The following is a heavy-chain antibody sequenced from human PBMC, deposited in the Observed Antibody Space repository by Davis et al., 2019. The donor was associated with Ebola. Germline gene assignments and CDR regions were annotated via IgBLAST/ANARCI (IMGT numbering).Heavy chain of an antibody. CDR2: ISGDGTNT. CDR1: GFTFDDYV. CDR3: SKDHRRGYSGSFAMDV. Sequence: GESLKISCAASGFTFDDYVMHWVRQVPGKGLEWVSLISGDGTNTYYADSVKGRFTISRDNSKNALSLQMDSLRTEDTALYYCSKDHRRGYSGSFAMDVWGQGTTVTVSS. V-gene: IGHV3-43*02. D-gene: IGHD5-12*01. J-gene: IGHJ6*02.